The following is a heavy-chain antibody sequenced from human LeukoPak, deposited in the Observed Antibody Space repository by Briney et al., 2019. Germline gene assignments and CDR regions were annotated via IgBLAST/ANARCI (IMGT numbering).Heavy chain of an antibody. Sequence: GGSLRLSCAASGFTFSSYGMHWGRQAPGKRLGWVAVIWYDGSNKYYADSVKGRFTISRDNSKNTLYLQMNSLRAEDTAVYYCAKDGSYGPYYMDVWGKGTTVTVSS. CDR3: AKDGSYGPYYMDV. D-gene: IGHD3-10*01. CDR1: GFTFSSYG. V-gene: IGHV3-33*06. J-gene: IGHJ6*03. CDR2: IWYDGSNK.